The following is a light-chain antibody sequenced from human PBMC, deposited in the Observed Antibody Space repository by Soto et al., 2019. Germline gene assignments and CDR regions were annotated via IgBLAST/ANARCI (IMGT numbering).Light chain of an antibody. CDR3: QHYNSYSEA. Sequence: DNQMTQSPSTLSGSVGDRVTITCRASQTISSWLAWYQQKPGKAPKLLIYKASTLKSGVPSRFSGSGSGTEFTLTISSLQPDDFATYYYQHYNSYSEAFGQGTKVDIK. V-gene: IGKV1-5*03. CDR1: QTISSW. CDR2: KAS. J-gene: IGKJ1*01.